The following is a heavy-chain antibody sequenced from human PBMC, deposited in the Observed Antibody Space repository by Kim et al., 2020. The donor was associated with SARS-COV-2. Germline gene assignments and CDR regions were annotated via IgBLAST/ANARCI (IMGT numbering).Heavy chain of an antibody. V-gene: IGHV1-18*01. Sequence: ASVKVSCKASGYTFTSYGISWVRQAPGQGLEWMGWISAYNGNTNYAQKLQGRVTMTTDTSTSTAYMELRSLRSDDTAVYYCARGGLYCSSTSCYGTQWNYFDYWGQGTLVTVSS. CDR2: ISAYNGNT. CDR1: GYTFTSYG. J-gene: IGHJ4*02. D-gene: IGHD2-2*01. CDR3: ARGGLYCSSTSCYGTQWNYFDY.